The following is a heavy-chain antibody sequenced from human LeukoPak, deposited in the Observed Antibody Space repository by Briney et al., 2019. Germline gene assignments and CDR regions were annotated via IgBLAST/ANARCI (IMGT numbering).Heavy chain of an antibody. J-gene: IGHJ4*02. D-gene: IGHD6-13*01. Sequence: GGSLRLSCAASGFTLSSYWMSWVRQAPGKGLEWVANIEQDGSEKNYVGSVKGRFTISRDDAENSVYLQMNSLRAEDTAVYYCARGRAAARIGGFDYWGQGSLVTVSS. CDR2: IEQDGSEK. V-gene: IGHV3-7*01. CDR1: GFTLSSYW. CDR3: ARGRAAARIGGFDY.